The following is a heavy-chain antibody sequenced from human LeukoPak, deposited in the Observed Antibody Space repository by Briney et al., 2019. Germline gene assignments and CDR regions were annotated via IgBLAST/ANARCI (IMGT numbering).Heavy chain of an antibody. D-gene: IGHD4-11*01. J-gene: IGHJ3*02. CDR3: ARDDYIDAFDI. CDR1: GYSISSGYY. Sequence: SETLSLTCTVSGYSISSGYYWGWIRQPPGKGLEWIGRIYTSGSTNYNPSLKSRVTISVDTSKNQFSLKLSSVTAADTAVYYCARDDYIDAFDIWGQGTMVTVSS. CDR2: IYTSGST. V-gene: IGHV4-38-2*02.